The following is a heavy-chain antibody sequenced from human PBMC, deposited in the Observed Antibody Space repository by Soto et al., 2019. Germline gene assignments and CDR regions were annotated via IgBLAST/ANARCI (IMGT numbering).Heavy chain of an antibody. Sequence: ASVKVSCKASGYTFTTYGINWVRQAPGQGLEWMAWISAYTGDTKYAQKFHGRVTMTTDTSTTTAYMELRSLRSDDTAVYYCARGDCSGTTCYTQGGWFDPWGQGTLVTVSS. V-gene: IGHV1-18*01. J-gene: IGHJ5*02. CDR3: ARGDCSGTTCYTQGGWFDP. CDR2: ISAYTGDT. CDR1: GYTFTTYG. D-gene: IGHD2-2*02.